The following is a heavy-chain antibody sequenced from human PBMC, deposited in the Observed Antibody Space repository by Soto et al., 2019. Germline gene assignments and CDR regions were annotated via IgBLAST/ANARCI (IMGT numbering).Heavy chain of an antibody. CDR2: IWYDGNDK. Sequence: QVQLVESGGGVVQPGRSLRLSCAASGFTFSSYGMHWVRQAPGKGLEWVAVIWYDGNDKYYADFVKGRFTISRDNAKKTVSLQMNSLRGEDTAVYYCARDRHSSSSGYFEYWGQGTLVTVSS. CDR3: ARDRHSSSSGYFEY. J-gene: IGHJ4*02. V-gene: IGHV3-33*01. D-gene: IGHD6-6*01. CDR1: GFTFSSYG.